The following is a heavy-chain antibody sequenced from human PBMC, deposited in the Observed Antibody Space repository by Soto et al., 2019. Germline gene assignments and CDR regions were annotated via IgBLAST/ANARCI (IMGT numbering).Heavy chain of an antibody. Sequence: GGSLRLSCAASGFTFSSYDMHWVRQATGKGLEWVSAIGTAGDTYYPGSVKGRFTISRENAKNSLYLQMNSLRAGDTAVYYCARDYYDILTGEKYFDYWGQGTLVTVSS. CDR1: GFTFSSYD. V-gene: IGHV3-13*04. CDR3: ARDYYDILTGEKYFDY. J-gene: IGHJ4*02. CDR2: IGTAGDT. D-gene: IGHD3-9*01.